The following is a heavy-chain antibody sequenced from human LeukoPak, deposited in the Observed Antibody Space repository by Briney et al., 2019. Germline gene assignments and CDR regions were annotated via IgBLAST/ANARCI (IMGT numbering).Heavy chain of an antibody. J-gene: IGHJ4*02. CDR2: INHSGST. CDR1: GGSFSGYY. V-gene: IGHV4-34*01. D-gene: IGHD6-19*01. CDR3: ARWGRTVAGTDYFDY. Sequence: ETLSLTCAVYGGSFSGYYWSWIRQPPGKGLEWIGEINHSGSTNYNPSLKSRVTISVDTSKNQFSLKLSSVTAADTAVYYCARWGRTVAGTDYFDYWGQGTLVTVSS.